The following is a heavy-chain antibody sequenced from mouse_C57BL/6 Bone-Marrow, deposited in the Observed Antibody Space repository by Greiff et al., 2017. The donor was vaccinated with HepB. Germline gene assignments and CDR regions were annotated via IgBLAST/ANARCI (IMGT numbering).Heavy chain of an antibody. CDR3: ARGAGNYWYFDV. CDR1: GYTFTSYW. V-gene: IGHV1-52*01. D-gene: IGHD2-1*01. J-gene: IGHJ1*03. Sequence: VQLQQPGAELVRPGSSVKLSCKASGYTFTSYWLHWVKQRPIQGLEWIGNIDPSDSETPYNQNLKDKATLTVDKSSSTAYMQLSSLTSEDSAVYYCARGAGNYWYFDVWGTGTTVTVSS. CDR2: IDPSDSET.